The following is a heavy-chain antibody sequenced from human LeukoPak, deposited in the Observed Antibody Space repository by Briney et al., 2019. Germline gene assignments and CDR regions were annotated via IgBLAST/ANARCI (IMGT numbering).Heavy chain of an antibody. CDR3: AKDRHNWGLDY. Sequence: GGSLRLSCAASGFTFSNYAMSWVRQAPGKGLQWVSAISGSGGSTYYADSVKGRITISRDNSKNMLYLQMNSLRAEDAAVYYCAKDRHNWGLDYWGQGTLVTVSS. J-gene: IGHJ4*02. CDR1: GFTFSNYA. D-gene: IGHD7-27*01. CDR2: ISGSGGST. V-gene: IGHV3-23*01.